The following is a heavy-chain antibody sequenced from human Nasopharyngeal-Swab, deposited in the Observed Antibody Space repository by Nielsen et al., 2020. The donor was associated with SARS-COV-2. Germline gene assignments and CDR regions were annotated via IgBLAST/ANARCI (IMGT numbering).Heavy chain of an antibody. V-gene: IGHV4-39*01. CDR2: IYYNGNT. D-gene: IGHD6-13*01. Sequence: SETLSLTFTVSGDSIAYSTFYWGWIRQPPGKGLEWIGNIYYNGNTYQNPSLKSRLTISVDKSKNQFSLQLSSVTAADTAVYYCVRSSSWYYFDYWAQGTHVTVSS. CDR3: VRSSSWYYFDY. J-gene: IGHJ4*02. CDR1: GDSIAYSTFY.